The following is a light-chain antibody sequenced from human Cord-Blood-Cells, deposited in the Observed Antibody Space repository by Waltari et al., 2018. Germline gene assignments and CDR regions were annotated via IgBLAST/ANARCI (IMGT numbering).Light chain of an antibody. Sequence: EIVLTQSAATLSLSPGERATLSCRASQSVSSYIAWYQQKPGQAPRLLIYDASNRATGIPARFSGSGSGTDFTLTISSLEPEDFAVYYCQQRSNWPLTFGGGTKVEIK. J-gene: IGKJ4*01. CDR3: QQRSNWPLT. CDR2: DAS. CDR1: QSVSSY. V-gene: IGKV3-11*01.